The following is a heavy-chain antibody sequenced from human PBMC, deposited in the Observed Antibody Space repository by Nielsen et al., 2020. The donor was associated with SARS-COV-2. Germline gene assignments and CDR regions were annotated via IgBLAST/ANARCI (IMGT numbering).Heavy chain of an antibody. V-gene: IGHV3-30*04. CDR3: AKDVWSGAHQIGPDY. CDR1: GFTFSSYP. D-gene: IGHD3-3*01. Sequence: RGSLRLSCAASGFTFSSYPMHWVRQAPGKGLELVAIISFDGSNKYYADSVGGRFTISRDNPTNTLYLQMSSLRAEDTAVYHCAKDVWSGAHQIGPDYWGQGTLVTVSS. CDR2: ISFDGSNK. J-gene: IGHJ4*02.